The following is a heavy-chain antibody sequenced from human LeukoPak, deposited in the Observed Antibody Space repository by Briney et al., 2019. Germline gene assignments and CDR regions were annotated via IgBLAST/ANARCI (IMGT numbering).Heavy chain of an antibody. D-gene: IGHD3-3*01. CDR1: GYSFTSYW. CDR2: IYPGDSDT. V-gene: IGHV5-51*01. Sequence: GESLKISCKGSGYSFTSYWIGWVRQMPGKGLEWMGIIYPGDSDTRYSPSFQGQVTISADKSISTAYLQWSSLKASDTAMYYCPRQKGYDFWSGHNYYYYYMAVWGKGTTVTVSS. J-gene: IGHJ6*03. CDR3: PRQKGYDFWSGHNYYYYYMAV.